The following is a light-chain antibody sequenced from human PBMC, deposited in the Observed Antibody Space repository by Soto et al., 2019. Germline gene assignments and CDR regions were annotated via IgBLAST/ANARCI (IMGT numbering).Light chain of an antibody. V-gene: IGKV3D-7*01. Sequence: PGARVTLSFRASQSVSSSYLTWYQQKPGQAPRLLIYGASTRATSIPARFSGSGSGTDFTLTISSMQPEDFAVYYCQQDYNLAWTFGQGTKVEIK. CDR1: QSVSSSY. J-gene: IGKJ1*01. CDR2: GAS. CDR3: QQDYNLAWT.